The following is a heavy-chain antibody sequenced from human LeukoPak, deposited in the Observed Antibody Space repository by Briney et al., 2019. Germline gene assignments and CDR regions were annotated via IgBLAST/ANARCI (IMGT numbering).Heavy chain of an antibody. CDR1: GFTFSSYG. J-gene: IGHJ4*02. D-gene: IGHD6-13*01. CDR3: ARDPLSSSSFDL. Sequence: GGSLRLSCAASGFTFSSYGMSWVRQAPGKGLEWVSYISSRSATIYYADSVKGRFTISRDNARNSLYLQMNSLRAEDTAVYYCARDPLSSSSFDLWGQGTLVTVSS. V-gene: IGHV3-48*01. CDR2: ISSRSATI.